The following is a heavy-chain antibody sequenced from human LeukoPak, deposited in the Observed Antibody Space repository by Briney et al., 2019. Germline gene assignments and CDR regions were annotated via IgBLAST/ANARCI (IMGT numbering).Heavy chain of an antibody. J-gene: IGHJ4*02. D-gene: IGHD3-22*01. CDR2: VYDSGVT. Sequence: SETLSLTCTVAGGSISSYMWTWIRQTPEKGLEWMGHVYDSGVTDYNPALKGRVTISLDRSKDHFSLQVRAVTAADTAIYYCARGQTVRSYEFWGQGTLVTVSS. V-gene: IGHV4-59*01. CDR1: GGSISSYM. CDR3: ARGQTVRSYEF.